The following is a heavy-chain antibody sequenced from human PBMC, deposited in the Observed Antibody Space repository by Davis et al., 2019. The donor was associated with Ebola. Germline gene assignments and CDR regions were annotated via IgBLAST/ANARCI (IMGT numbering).Heavy chain of an antibody. CDR3: ARERGNNSTLGWYDY. V-gene: IGHV3-20*04. Sequence: GESLKISCAASGFTFSDHAMSWVRQAPGKGLEWVSSINWNGGSTAYADSVKGRFTISRDNAKSSLYLQMNSLRAEDTALYYCARERGNNSTLGWYDYWGQGTLVTVSS. D-gene: IGHD2-15*01. CDR2: INWNGGST. J-gene: IGHJ4*02. CDR1: GFTFSDHA.